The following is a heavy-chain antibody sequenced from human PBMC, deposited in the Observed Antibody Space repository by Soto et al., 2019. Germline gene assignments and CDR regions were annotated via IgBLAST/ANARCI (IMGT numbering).Heavy chain of an antibody. CDR1: GFTVSSNY. D-gene: IGHD3-10*01. CDR2: IYSGGST. V-gene: IGHV3-66*01. CDR3: ARDRFPYGMDV. J-gene: IGHJ6*02. Sequence: EVQVAESGGGLVQPGXSLRLSCAASGFTVSSNYMSWVRQAPGKGLEWVSFIYSGGSTYYADSVKGRFTISRDKSKNTLYLQMNSLRADDTAMYYCARDRFPYGMDVWGQGTTVTVSS.